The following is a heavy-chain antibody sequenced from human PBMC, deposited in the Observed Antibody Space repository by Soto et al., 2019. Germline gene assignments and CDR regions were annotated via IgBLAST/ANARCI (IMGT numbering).Heavy chain of an antibody. V-gene: IGHV3-23*01. Sequence: GGSLRLSCAASGFTFSSYAMSWVRQAPGKGLEWVSAISGSGGSTYYADSVKGRFTISRDNSKNTLYLQMNSLRAEVTAVYYCAKDRLFGGGGQDFWSGYETSDGMDVWGQGTTVTVSS. D-gene: IGHD3-3*01. CDR1: GFTFSSYA. J-gene: IGHJ6*02. CDR3: AKDRLFGGGGQDFWSGYETSDGMDV. CDR2: ISGSGGST.